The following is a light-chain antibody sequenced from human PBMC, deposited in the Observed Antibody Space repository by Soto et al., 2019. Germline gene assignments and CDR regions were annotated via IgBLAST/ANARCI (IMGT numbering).Light chain of an antibody. CDR1: QSIGRN. CDR2: GAS. Sequence: EVLMTQSQGTLSVSPGERVTVSCRASQSIGRNLAWYQQKPGQAPRLLIYGASTRVIGVPDRFSGGRSGTEFTLTISSLQSEDIAVYFCQQYNDWPPYTFGQGTKLEIK. J-gene: IGKJ2*01. V-gene: IGKV3-15*01. CDR3: QQYNDWPPYT.